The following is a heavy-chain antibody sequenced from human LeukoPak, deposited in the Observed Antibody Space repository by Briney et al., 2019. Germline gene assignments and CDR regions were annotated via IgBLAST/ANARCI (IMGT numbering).Heavy chain of an antibody. D-gene: IGHD2-2*01. V-gene: IGHV4-31*03. CDR1: GGSISSGGYY. CDR3: ARGDPSGGSSDFDY. Sequence: SQTLSLTCTVPGGSISSGGYYWSWIRQHPGKGLEWIGYIYYSGSTYYNPSLKSRVTISVDTSKNQFSLKLSSVTAADTAVYYCARGDPSGGSSDFDYWGQGTLVTVSS. CDR2: IYYSGST. J-gene: IGHJ4*02.